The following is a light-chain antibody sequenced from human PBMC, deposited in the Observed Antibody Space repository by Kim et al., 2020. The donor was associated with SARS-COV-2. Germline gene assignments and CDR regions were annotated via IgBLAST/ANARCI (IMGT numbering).Light chain of an antibody. V-gene: IGLV4-69*01. CDR1: SGHRNYA. J-gene: IGLJ3*02. CDR3: QTWGTGIRV. CDR2: LNSDGSH. Sequence: QLVLTQSPSASASLGASVKLTCTLSSGHRNYAIAWHQQQPEKGPRYLMKLNSDGSHSKGDGIPDRFSGSSSGAERYLTISSLQSEDEADYYCQTWGTGIRVFGGGTQLTV.